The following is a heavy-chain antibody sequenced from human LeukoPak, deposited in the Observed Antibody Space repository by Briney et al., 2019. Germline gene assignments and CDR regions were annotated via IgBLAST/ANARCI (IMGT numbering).Heavy chain of an antibody. Sequence: GGSLRLSCAASGFTFSTYSANWVRQAPGKGLEWVSYISSSTSSIMYYADSVVGRFTISRDNAKNSLYLQMNSLRAEDTAVYYCARVFLGIAAAADYWGQGTLVTVSS. D-gene: IGHD6-13*01. V-gene: IGHV3-48*04. CDR1: GFTFSTYS. CDR3: ARVFLGIAAAADY. CDR2: ISSSTSSIM. J-gene: IGHJ4*02.